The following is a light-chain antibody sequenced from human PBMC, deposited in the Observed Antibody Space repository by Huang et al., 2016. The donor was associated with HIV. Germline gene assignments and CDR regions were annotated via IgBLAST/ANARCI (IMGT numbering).Light chain of an antibody. CDR1: QSVLYSSNNKNY. J-gene: IGKJ1*01. CDR3: QQYYSTWWT. V-gene: IGKV4-1*01. CDR2: WAS. Sequence: DIVMTQSPDSLAVFLGERATINCKSSQSVLYSSNNKNYLAWYQQKPGQPPKLLIYWASTRESGVPDRCSGSGSGTDFSLTISSLQAEDVAIYYCQQYYSTWWTFGQGTKVEIK.